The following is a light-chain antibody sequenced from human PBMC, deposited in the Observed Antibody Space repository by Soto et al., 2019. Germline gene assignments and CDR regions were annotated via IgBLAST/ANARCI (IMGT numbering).Light chain of an antibody. CDR1: QSVVSNF. J-gene: IGKJ1*01. CDR2: GAS. CDR3: QHYGSSQWT. Sequence: EIVLTQSPGTLSLSPGERATLSCRASQSVVSNFLAWYQQKPGQAPRLFVYGASSRATGIPDRFSGSGSGTDFTLTISRLEPEDSAVYYCQHYGSSQWTFGQGTKV. V-gene: IGKV3-20*01.